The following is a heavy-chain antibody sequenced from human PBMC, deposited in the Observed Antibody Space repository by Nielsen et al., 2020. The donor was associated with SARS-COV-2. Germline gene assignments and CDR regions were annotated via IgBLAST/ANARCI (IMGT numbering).Heavy chain of an antibody. D-gene: IGHD6-19*01. Sequence: SVKVSCKASGGTFSSYAISWVRQAPGQGLEWMGGIIPIFGTANYAQKFQGRVTITADKSTSTAYMELSSLRSEDTAVYYCARSSDSSGWLVAYYYYGMDVWGQGTTVTVSS. V-gene: IGHV1-69*06. J-gene: IGHJ6*02. CDR3: ARSSDSSGWLVAYYYYGMDV. CDR1: GGTFSSYA. CDR2: IIPIFGTA.